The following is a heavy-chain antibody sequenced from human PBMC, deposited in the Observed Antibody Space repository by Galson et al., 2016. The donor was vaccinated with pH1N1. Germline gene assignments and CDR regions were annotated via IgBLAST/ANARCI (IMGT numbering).Heavy chain of an antibody. Sequence: SVKVSCKASGFTFSNHGINWVRQAPGQGLEWMGWINTKTGNPTYAQGFTGRFVFSLDTSVNTAYLQINSLKADDTAVYYCARPEYVDVDLKDWYFDLWGRGTLVSVSS. CDR2: INTKTGNP. D-gene: IGHD3-16*01. V-gene: IGHV7-4-1*02. CDR1: GFTFSNHG. CDR3: ARPEYVDVDLKDWYFDL. J-gene: IGHJ2*01.